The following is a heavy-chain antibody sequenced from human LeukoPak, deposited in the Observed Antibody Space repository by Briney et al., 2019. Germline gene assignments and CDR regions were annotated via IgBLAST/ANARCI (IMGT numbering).Heavy chain of an antibody. V-gene: IGHV4-31*03. J-gene: IGHJ4*02. CDR2: IYSSGTT. CDR3: ARSPGYFFDY. CDR1: GGSISSDVNY. Sequence: SETLSVTCTVSGGSISSDVNYWSWIRQHPGKGLEWIGYIYSSGTTYYNPSLKSRGTISVDTSKNQFSLKLTSVTAADAALYYCARSPGYFFDYWGQGTMVTVSS. D-gene: IGHD6-13*01.